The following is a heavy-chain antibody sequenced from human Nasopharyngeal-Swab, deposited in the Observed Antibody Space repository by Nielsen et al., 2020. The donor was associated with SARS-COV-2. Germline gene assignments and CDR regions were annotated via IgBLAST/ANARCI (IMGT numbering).Heavy chain of an antibody. CDR2: IYYSGST. J-gene: IGHJ3*02. V-gene: IGHV4-59*01. D-gene: IGHD1-26*01. CDR3: ARGSDYRAFDI. Sequence: RQAPGKELEWIGYIYYSGSTSYNPSLKSRVTISVDTSKNQFSLKVRSVTAADTAVYYCARGSDYRAFDIWGQGTMVTVSS.